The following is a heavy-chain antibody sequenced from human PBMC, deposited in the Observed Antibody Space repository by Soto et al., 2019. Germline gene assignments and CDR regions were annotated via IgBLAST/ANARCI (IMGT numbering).Heavy chain of an antibody. CDR3: ARVVYYDSSGYYGRGVTLDY. CDR2: IIPIFDIT. D-gene: IGHD3-22*01. CDR1: GGTFRSYS. Sequence: SVKVSCKASGGTFRSYSISWVRQAPGQGLEWMGGIIPIFDITNYAQKFQGRVTVTADESTSTAYMELSSLGSDDTAVYYCARVVYYDSSGYYGRGVTLDYWGQGTLVTVSS. V-gene: IGHV1-69*13. J-gene: IGHJ4*02.